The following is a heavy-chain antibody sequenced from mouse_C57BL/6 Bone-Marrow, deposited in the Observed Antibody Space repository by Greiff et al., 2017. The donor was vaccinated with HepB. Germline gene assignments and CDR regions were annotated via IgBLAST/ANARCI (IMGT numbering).Heavy chain of an antibody. J-gene: IGHJ3*01. CDR3: AREEEDYDEEAGWFAY. D-gene: IGHD2-4*01. V-gene: IGHV1-59*01. Sequence: VQLQQPGAELVRPGTSVKLSCKASGYTFTSYWMHWVKQRPGQGLEWIGVIDPSDSYTNYNQKFKGKATLTVDTSSSTAYMQLSSLTSEDSAVYYCAREEEDYDEEAGWFAYWGQGTLVTVSA. CDR1: GYTFTSYW. CDR2: IDPSDSYT.